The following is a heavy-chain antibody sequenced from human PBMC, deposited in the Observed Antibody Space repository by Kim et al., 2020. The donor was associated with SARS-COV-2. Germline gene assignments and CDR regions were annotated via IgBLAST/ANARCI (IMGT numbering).Heavy chain of an antibody. CDR2: NT. CDR3: ARGSGGAWDY. D-gene: IGHD3-16*01. J-gene: IGHJ4*02. Sequence: NTKYSQKFQGRVTITRDTSASTAYMELSSLRSEDTAVYYCARGSGGAWDYWGQGTLVTVSS. V-gene: IGHV1-3*01.